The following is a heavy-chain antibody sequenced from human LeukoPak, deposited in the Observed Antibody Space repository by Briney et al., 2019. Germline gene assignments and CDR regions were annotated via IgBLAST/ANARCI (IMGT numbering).Heavy chain of an antibody. CDR2: INSDGSWT. V-gene: IGHV3-74*01. CDR1: GNYW. CDR3: VSFYEAY. Sequence: GGSLRLSCAASGNYWMHWVRQAPGKGLVWVSHINSDGSWTSYADTVKGRFTISKDNAKNTVYLQMNNLRAEDTAVYYCVSFYEAYWGRGTLVTVSS. D-gene: IGHD2/OR15-2a*01. J-gene: IGHJ4*02.